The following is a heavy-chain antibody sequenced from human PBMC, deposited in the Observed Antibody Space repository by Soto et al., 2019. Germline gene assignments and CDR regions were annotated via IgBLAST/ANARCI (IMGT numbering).Heavy chain of an antibody. CDR3: ARFPAYYDSSGYSVGAFDI. J-gene: IGHJ3*02. CDR1: GSTFTSYA. CDR2: INAGNGNT. D-gene: IGHD3-22*01. V-gene: IGHV1-3*01. Sequence: ASVTVSCTASGSTFTSYAMHWVRQTPGQRLKWMGWINAGNGNTKYSQKFQGRVTITRDTSASTAYMELSGLRSEDTAVYYCARFPAYYDSSGYSVGAFDIWGQGTMVTVSS.